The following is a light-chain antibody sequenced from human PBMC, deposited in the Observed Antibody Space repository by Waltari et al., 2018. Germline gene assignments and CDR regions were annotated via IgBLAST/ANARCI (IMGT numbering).Light chain of an antibody. J-gene: IGKJ1*01. CDR2: AAS. V-gene: IGKV1-39*01. CDR3: QQTYSTPAT. Sequence: DIQVTQSPSSLSASVGDRVTITCRASQSITTYLNWYQQRPGKAPKLLIYAASSLQGGVPLRFSGSGSGTDFTLPISSLQPEDFASYLWQQTYSTPATFGQGTKVEIK. CDR1: QSITTY.